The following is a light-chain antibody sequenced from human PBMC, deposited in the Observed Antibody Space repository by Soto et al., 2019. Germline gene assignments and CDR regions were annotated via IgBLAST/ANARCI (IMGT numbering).Light chain of an antibody. CDR1: QSVSSSY. Sequence: EIVLTQSPGTLSLSPGERATLSCRASQSVSSSYLAWYQQKPGQAPRLLIYGASSRATGIPDRFSGSGSGTDFTLTISRLEPEYFAVYYCQQYGSSPPYTFGQGTKVDIK. J-gene: IGKJ2*01. CDR3: QQYGSSPPYT. CDR2: GAS. V-gene: IGKV3-20*01.